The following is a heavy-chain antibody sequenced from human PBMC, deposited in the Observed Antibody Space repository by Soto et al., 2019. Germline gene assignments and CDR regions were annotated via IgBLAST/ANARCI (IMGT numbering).Heavy chain of an antibody. V-gene: IGHV3-23*01. CDR1: GFTFATYA. Sequence: EVQLLESGGGLVQPGGSLRLSCAASGFTFATYAMSWVRQAPGKGLEWVSGISGGGVNTYYADSVKGRFTISRDNSKHTLYLEMNSLEAEDTDVYYCAKSPGRGRELIQIDKFDYWGQRTLVTVSS. CDR3: AKSPGRGRELIQIDKFDY. J-gene: IGHJ4*02. CDR2: ISGGGVNT. D-gene: IGHD1-7*01.